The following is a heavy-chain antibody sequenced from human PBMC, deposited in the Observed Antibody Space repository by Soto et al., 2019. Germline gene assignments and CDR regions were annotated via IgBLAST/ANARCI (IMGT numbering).Heavy chain of an antibody. CDR3: AKGKVDFWSGYQYSFDS. Sequence: EVQVLESGGGLVQPGGSLRLSCAASGFTFSSYAMTWVRQAPGKGLEWVSTISGSGVSTYYADSVKGRFTISRDNSKNTLYLQMNSRRAECTAVYYCAKGKVDFWSGYQYSFDSWGQGTLVTVSS. CDR2: ISGSGVST. V-gene: IGHV3-23*01. D-gene: IGHD3-3*01. CDR1: GFTFSSYA. J-gene: IGHJ4*02.